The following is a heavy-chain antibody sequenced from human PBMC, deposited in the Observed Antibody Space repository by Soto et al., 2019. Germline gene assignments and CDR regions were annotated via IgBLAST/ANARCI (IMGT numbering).Heavy chain of an antibody. D-gene: IGHD4-17*01. V-gene: IGHV1-58*01. J-gene: IGHJ2*01. CDR1: GFTFTSSA. CDR3: AAVPPYGDYVGSYWYFDL. Sequence: QMQLVQSGPEVKKPGTSVKVSSKASGFTFTSSAVQWVRQARGQRLEWIGWIVVGSGNTNYAQKFQERVTITRDMSTSTAYMELSSLRSEDTAVYYCAAVPPYGDYVGSYWYFDLWGRGTLVTVSS. CDR2: IVVGSGNT.